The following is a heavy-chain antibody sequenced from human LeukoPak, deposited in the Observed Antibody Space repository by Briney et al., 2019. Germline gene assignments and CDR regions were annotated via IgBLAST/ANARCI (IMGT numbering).Heavy chain of an antibody. CDR2: INHSGST. CDR3: ARGLTYYYGSGSYLGY. CDR1: GGSFSGYY. V-gene: IGHV4-34*01. D-gene: IGHD3-10*01. J-gene: IGHJ4*02. Sequence: PSETLSLTCAVYGGSFSGYYWSWIRQPPGKGLEWIGEINHSGSTNYNPSLKSRVTISVDTSKDQFSLKLSSVTAADTAVYYCARGLTYYYGSGSYLGYWGQGTLVTVSS.